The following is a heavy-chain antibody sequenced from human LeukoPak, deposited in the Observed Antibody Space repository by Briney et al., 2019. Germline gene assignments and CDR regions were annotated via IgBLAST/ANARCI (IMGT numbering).Heavy chain of an antibody. J-gene: IGHJ4*02. V-gene: IGHV1-2*06. CDR1: GYTFTDYY. CDR2: INPNSGGT. D-gene: IGHD5-24*01. Sequence: ASVKVSCKASGYTFTDYYIHWVRQAPGQGLEWMGRINPNSGGTNYAQKFQGRVTITRDTYMSTAYMDLSSLRSDDTAVFHCASVWRRDGYTYFDHWGQGTRVTVSS. CDR3: ASVWRRDGYTYFDH.